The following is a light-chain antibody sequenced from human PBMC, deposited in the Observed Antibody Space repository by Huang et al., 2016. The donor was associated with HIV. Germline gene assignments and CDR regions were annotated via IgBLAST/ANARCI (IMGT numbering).Light chain of an antibody. CDR2: GAS. Sequence: EIIMTQSPATLSLSPGEGASLSCRANQSVATNLAWYLHRPGQSPSILSFGASTSASGLPGRFSGSGSGTQFTLTVSVLQSEDFAVYYCQQYHNWPYTFGQGTKLEI. CDR1: QSVATN. J-gene: IGKJ2*01. V-gene: IGKV3-15*01. CDR3: QQYHNWPYT.